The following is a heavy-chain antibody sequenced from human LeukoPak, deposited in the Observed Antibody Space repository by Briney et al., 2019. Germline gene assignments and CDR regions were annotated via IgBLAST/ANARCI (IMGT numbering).Heavy chain of an antibody. CDR3: ARDVLYVFQRMDV. J-gene: IGHJ6*02. CDR1: GFTFSSYW. V-gene: IGHV3-74*01. Sequence: GGSLRLSCAASGFTFSSYWMHWVRQAPGKGLVWVSRINSDGSSTSYADSVKGRFTISRDNAKNTLYLQMDSLRAEDTAVYYCARDVLYVFQRMDVWGQGTTVTVSS. CDR2: INSDGSST. D-gene: IGHD3-3*01.